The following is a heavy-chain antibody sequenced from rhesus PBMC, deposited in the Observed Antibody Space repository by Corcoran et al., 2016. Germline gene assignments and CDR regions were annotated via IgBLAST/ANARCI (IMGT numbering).Heavy chain of an antibody. V-gene: IGHV3S5*01. CDR3: AKGDSSFFDY. Sequence: EVQLVESGGGLVQPGGSLRLSCAASGFTFSSYGMSWVHRAPGKGLEWVLYISNGGGSTYYADSVKCRFTISRDNSKNTLTLQMNSLRAEDTAVYYCAKGDSSFFDYWGQGVLVTVSS. CDR2: ISNGGGST. CDR1: GFTFSSYG. J-gene: IGHJ4*01. D-gene: IGHD6-13*01.